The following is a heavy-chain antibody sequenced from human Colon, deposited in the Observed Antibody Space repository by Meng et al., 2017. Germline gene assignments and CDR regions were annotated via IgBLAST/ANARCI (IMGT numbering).Heavy chain of an antibody. D-gene: IGHD3-10*01. J-gene: IGHJ4*02. V-gene: IGHV1-2*02. CDR3: ARDHTRYYSASGVNY. CDR1: GYTFIAYY. Sequence: ASVKVSCKASGYTFIAYYMHWVRQAPGQGLEWLGWINPTSGDTNYAQKFPGRVTVTRGRSISTAYMELSGLSSDDTAVYYCARDHTRYYSASGVNYWGQGTLVTVSS. CDR2: INPTSGDT.